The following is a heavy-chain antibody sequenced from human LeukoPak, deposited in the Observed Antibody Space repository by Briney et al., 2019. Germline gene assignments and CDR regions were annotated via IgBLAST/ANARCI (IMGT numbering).Heavy chain of an antibody. D-gene: IGHD5-24*01. V-gene: IGHV4-61*02. Sequence: PSQTLSLTCTVSGGSISSGSYYWSWIRQPAGKGLEWIGRIYTSGSTNYNPSLKSRVTISVDSSKNQFSLKLRSVTAADTAVYYCARSQRRDGYNFDYWGQGTLVTVSS. CDR2: IYTSGST. J-gene: IGHJ4*02. CDR1: GGSISSGSYY. CDR3: ARSQRRDGYNFDY.